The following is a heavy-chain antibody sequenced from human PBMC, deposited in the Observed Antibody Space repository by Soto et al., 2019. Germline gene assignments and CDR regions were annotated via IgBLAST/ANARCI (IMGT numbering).Heavy chain of an antibody. CDR3: AKGSIAARQYFDY. V-gene: IGHV3-23*01. CDR1: GFTFSSYA. D-gene: IGHD6-6*01. J-gene: IGHJ4*02. Sequence: GGSLRLSCAASGFTFSSYAMSWVRQAPGKGLEWVSAISGSGGSTYYADSVKGRFTISRDNSKNTLYLKMNSLRAEDTAVYYCAKGSIAARQYFDYWGQGTLVTVSS. CDR2: ISGSGGST.